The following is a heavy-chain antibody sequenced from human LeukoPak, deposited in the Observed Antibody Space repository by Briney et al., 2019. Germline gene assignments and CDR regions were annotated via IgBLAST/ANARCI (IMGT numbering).Heavy chain of an antibody. Sequence: GGSLRLSCAASGLTFSSYAMSWVRQAPGKGLEWVSAISGSGGSTYYADSVKGRFTISRNNSKNTLYLQMNSLRAEDTAVYYCAKGLGRMVRGVIKSYYYGMDVWGKGTTVTVSS. CDR2: ISGSGGST. CDR1: GLTFSSYA. D-gene: IGHD3-10*01. V-gene: IGHV3-23*01. J-gene: IGHJ6*04. CDR3: AKGLGRMVRGVIKSYYYGMDV.